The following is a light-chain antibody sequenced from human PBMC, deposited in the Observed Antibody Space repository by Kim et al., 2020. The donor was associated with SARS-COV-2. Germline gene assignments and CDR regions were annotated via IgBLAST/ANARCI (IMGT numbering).Light chain of an antibody. J-gene: IGKJ4*01. CDR1: QSVLYSSNNQNY. Sequence: RSTINCKSSQSVLYSSNNQNYLAWYQQKPGQPPKLLIYWASTRESGVPDLFSGSGSGTDFTLTISSLQAEDVAVYYCQQYYSTPLTFGGGTKLEI. CDR2: WAS. CDR3: QQYYSTPLT. V-gene: IGKV4-1*01.